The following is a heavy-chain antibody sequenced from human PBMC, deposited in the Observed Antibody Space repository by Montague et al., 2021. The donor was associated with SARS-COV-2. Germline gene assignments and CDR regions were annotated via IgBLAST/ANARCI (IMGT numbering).Heavy chain of an antibody. V-gene: IGHV6-1*01. CDR2: TSYRSKWIN. CDR1: GDSVSSVRAA. J-gene: IGHJ3*02. CDR3: AREGVHAFDI. Sequence: CAISGDSVSSVRAAWNWIRQTPSRGLEWLGRTSYRSKWINAYAVSLESRMSITPDTSTNQFSLHLSFVTPDDTAVYYCAREGVHAFDICGQGTPVIVSS.